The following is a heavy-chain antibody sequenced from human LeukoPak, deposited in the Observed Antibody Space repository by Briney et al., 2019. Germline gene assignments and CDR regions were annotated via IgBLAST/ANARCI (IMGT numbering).Heavy chain of an antibody. J-gene: IGHJ3*01. CDR3: ARSDLIAFDL. CDR2: IKYDGGET. Sequence: GGSLRLSFAASGFSFSRHWMTWGRQAPGKGLEWVANIKYDGGETYYVDSVQGRFTISRDNAKNSLYLQMNSLRAEDTAVCYCARSDLIAFDLWGQGTMVTVSS. CDR1: GFSFSRHW. D-gene: IGHD2-21*02. V-gene: IGHV3-7*01.